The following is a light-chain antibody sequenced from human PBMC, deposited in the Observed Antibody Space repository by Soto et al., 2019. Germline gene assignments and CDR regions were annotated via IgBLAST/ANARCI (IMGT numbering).Light chain of an antibody. CDR1: QGISSY. CDR3: XXLSSYPT. Sequence: DIQLTQSPSFLSASVGDRVTITCRASQGISSYLAWYQQEPGKAPKLLIYAASTLLSGVPSRFSGSGSGTEFTLTXXSXQPEXFAXXXXXXLSSYPTFGPGTKVDIK. CDR2: AAS. V-gene: IGKV1-9*01. J-gene: IGKJ3*01.